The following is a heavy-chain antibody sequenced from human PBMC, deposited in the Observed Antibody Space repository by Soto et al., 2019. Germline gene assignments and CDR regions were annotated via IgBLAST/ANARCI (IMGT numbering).Heavy chain of an antibody. D-gene: IGHD5-12*01. CDR3: ARALTAYDPIGMDV. CDR1: GGSVSSGTYY. Sequence: KISETLSLTCTVSGGSVSSGTYYWIWIRQPPGKGLEWIGYIYYNGGTDYNPSLKSRVTISLDTPKNQFSLHLYSVTAADTAIYHCARALTAYDPIGMDVWGQGTTVTVSS. CDR2: IYYNGGT. J-gene: IGHJ6*02. V-gene: IGHV4-61*01.